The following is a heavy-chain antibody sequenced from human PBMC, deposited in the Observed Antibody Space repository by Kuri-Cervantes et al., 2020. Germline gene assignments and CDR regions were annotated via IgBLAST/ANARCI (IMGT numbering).Heavy chain of an antibody. J-gene: IGHJ4*02. CDR3: ARTRGWEWELREPSSRGSFDY. Sequence: GESLKISCAASGFTFSDYYMSWIRQAPGKGLEWVSYISSSGSTIYYADSVKGRFTISRDNAKNSLYLQMNSLRAEDTAVYYCARTRGWEWELREPSSRGSFDYWGQGTPVTVSS. D-gene: IGHD1-26*01. V-gene: IGHV3-11*01. CDR2: ISSSGSTI. CDR1: GFTFSDYY.